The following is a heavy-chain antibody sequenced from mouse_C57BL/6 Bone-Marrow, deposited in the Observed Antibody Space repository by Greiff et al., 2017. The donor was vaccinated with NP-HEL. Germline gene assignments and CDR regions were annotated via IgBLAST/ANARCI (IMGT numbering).Heavy chain of an antibody. D-gene: IGHD4-1*01. J-gene: IGHJ4*01. CDR1: GFTFSDYG. V-gene: IGHV5-15*01. CDR3: ARHELGY. CDR2: ISNLVYSI. Sequence: EVQGVESGGGLVQPGGSLKLSCAASGFTFSDYGMAWVRQAPRKGPEWVAFISNLVYSIYYADTVTGRFTISRENAKNTLYLEMSSLRSEDTAMYYCARHELGYWGQGTSVTVSS.